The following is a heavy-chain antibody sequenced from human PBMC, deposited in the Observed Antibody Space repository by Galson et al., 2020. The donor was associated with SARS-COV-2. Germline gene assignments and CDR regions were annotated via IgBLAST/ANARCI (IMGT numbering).Heavy chain of an antibody. J-gene: IGHJ4*02. CDR3: ARPYSGSYYAYFDY. D-gene: IGHD1-26*01. V-gene: IGHV3-30*04. Sequence: GGSLRLSCAASGFTFSSYAMHWVRQAPGKGLEWVAVISYDGSNKYYADSVKGRFTISRDNSKNTLYLQMNSLRAEDTAVYYCARPYSGSYYAYFDYWGQGTLVTVSS. CDR1: GFTFSSYA. CDR2: ISYDGSNK.